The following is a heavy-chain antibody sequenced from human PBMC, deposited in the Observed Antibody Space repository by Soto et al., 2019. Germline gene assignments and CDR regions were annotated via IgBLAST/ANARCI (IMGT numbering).Heavy chain of an antibody. CDR3: ARGIVVVPAAMANWFDP. D-gene: IGHD2-2*01. CDR1: GFTFSSYG. Sequence: HPGGSLRLSCAASGFTFSSYGMHWVRQAPGKGLEWVAVIWYDGSNKYYADSVKGRFTISRDNSKNTLYLQMNSLRAEDTAVYYCARGIVVVPAAMANWFDPWGQGT. V-gene: IGHV3-33*01. CDR2: IWYDGSNK. J-gene: IGHJ5*02.